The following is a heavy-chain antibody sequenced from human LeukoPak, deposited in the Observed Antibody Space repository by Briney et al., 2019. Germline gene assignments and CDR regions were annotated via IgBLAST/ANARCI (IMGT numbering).Heavy chain of an antibody. D-gene: IGHD3-22*01. CDR1: GGSISNSNYY. CDR3: ARDLFQNYYDSSGYYYY. Sequence: PSETLSLTCTVSGGSISNSNYYWGWIRQPPGKGLEWIGSIYHSGSTYYNPSLKSRVTISVDTSKNQFSLKLSSVTAADTAVYYCARDLFQNYYDSSGYYYYWGQGTLVTVSS. V-gene: IGHV4-39*07. J-gene: IGHJ4*02. CDR2: IYHSGST.